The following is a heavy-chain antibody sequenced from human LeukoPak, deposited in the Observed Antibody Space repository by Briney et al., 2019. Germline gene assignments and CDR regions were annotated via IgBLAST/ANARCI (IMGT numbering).Heavy chain of an antibody. J-gene: IGHJ6*02. V-gene: IGHV4-59*01. CDR1: GGSISSYY. D-gene: IGHD3-22*01. CDR2: IYYSGST. Sequence: SETLSLTCTVSGGSISSYYWSWIRQPPGKGLKWIGYIYYSGSTNYNPSLKSRVTISVDTSKNQFSLKLSSVTAADTAVYYCARGCDSSGRYYYYYYYGMDVWGQGTTVTVSS. CDR3: ARGCDSSGRYYYYYYYGMDV.